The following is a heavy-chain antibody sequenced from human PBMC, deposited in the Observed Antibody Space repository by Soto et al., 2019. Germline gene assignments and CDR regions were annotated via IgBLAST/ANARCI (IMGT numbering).Heavy chain of an antibody. CDR3: ARDLGGYYFDY. CDR2: INHSGST. V-gene: IGHV4-34*01. Sequence: SETLSLTCAVYGGSFSGYYWSWIRQPPGKGLEWIGEINHSGSTNYNPSLKSRVTISVDTSKNQFSLKLSSVTAADTAVYYCARDLGGYYFDYRGQGTLVTVSS. CDR1: GGSFSGYY. J-gene: IGHJ4*02. D-gene: IGHD3-10*01.